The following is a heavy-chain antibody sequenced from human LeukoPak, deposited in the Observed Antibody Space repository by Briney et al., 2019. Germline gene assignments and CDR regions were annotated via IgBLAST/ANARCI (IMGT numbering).Heavy chain of an antibody. CDR3: ARSDLAAAGETLVGDY. CDR2: INPSGGST. CDR1: GYTFTSYY. Sequence: GASVKVSCKASGYTFTSYYMHWVRQAPGQGLEWMGIINPSGGSTSYAQKFQGRVTMTRDTSTSTVYMELSSLRSEDTAVYYCARSDLAAAGETLVGDYWGQGTLVTVSS. D-gene: IGHD6-13*01. J-gene: IGHJ4*02. V-gene: IGHV1-46*01.